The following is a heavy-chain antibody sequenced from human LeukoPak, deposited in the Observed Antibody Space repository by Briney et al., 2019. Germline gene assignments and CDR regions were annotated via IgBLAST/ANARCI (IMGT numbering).Heavy chain of an antibody. J-gene: IGHJ3*02. Sequence: SETLSLTCTVSGYSISSGYYWGWIRQPPGKGLEWIGSIYHSGSTYYNPSLRSRVTISVDTSKNQFSLKLSSVTAADTAVYYCARDPPYSNYVSDSAFDIWGQGTMVTVSS. D-gene: IGHD4-11*01. CDR1: GYSISSGYY. CDR2: IYHSGST. CDR3: ARDPPYSNYVSDSAFDI. V-gene: IGHV4-38-2*02.